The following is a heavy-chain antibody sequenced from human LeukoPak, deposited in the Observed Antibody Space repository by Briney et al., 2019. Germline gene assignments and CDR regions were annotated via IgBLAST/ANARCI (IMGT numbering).Heavy chain of an antibody. CDR1: GFTFSSYG. Sequence: GGSLRLSCAASGFTFSSYGMHWVRQAPGKGLEWVAFIRYDGSNKYYADSVKGRFTISRDNSKNTLYLQMNSPRAEDTAVYYCAGVGGYFDWLLSIDYWGQGTLVTVSS. CDR2: IRYDGSNK. CDR3: AGVGGYFDWLLSIDY. J-gene: IGHJ4*02. D-gene: IGHD3-9*01. V-gene: IGHV3-30*02.